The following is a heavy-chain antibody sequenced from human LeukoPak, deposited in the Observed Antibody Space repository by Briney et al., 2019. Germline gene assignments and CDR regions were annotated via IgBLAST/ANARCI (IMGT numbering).Heavy chain of an antibody. Sequence: GGSLRLSCADSGFTFSHYLMHWVRQAPGKGLVWVSRINSAVSNTNSYADSVKGRFIISRDNAKNTLYLQMNSLRAEDTAVYFCGRGGNGIDIWGQGTTVIVSS. CDR1: GFTFSHYL. CDR3: GRGGNGIDI. D-gene: IGHD2-8*01. V-gene: IGHV3-74*01. J-gene: IGHJ3*02. CDR2: INSAVSNT.